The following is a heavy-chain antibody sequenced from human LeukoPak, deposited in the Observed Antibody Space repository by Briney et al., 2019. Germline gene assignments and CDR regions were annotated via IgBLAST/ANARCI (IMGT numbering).Heavy chain of an antibody. CDR2: INHGGST. J-gene: IGHJ4*02. CDR1: GGSFSGDF. V-gene: IGHV4-34*01. CDR3: ARGESDIVVVVAAVYYFDY. Sequence: SETLSLTCAVYGGSFSGDFWSWIRQSPGKGLEWIGEINHGGSTTYNPSLQSRVTMSVDTSTNQISLKMTSVTAADTAVYYCARGESDIVVVVAAVYYFDYWGQGTLVTVSS. D-gene: IGHD2-15*01.